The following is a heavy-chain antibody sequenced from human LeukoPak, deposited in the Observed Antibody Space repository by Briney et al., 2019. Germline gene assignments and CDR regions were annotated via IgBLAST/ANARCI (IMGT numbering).Heavy chain of an antibody. V-gene: IGHV3-9*01. CDR2: ISWNSGSI. Sequence: GGSLRLSCAASGFTFDHYAMHWVRQAPGKGLEWVSGISWNSGSIGYADSVKGRFTISRDNAKNSLYLQMNSLRAEDTALYYCAKDSSTQQSAEYFQHWGQGTLVTVSS. CDR3: AKDSSTQQSAEYFQH. D-gene: IGHD2-2*01. J-gene: IGHJ1*01. CDR1: GFTFDHYA.